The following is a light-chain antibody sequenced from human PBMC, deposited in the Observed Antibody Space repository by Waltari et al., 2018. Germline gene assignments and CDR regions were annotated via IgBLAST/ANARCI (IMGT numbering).Light chain of an antibody. J-gene: IGKJ2*01. V-gene: IGKV1-5*03. CDR2: KAS. CDR3: QQYHSYPYT. Sequence: DIQMTQSPSTLSASVGDRVTITCRASQTLNRWLAWYQQKPGKAPKLLIYKASTLQSGVPSRFSGSDSGTQFALTITGLQAEYFATYYCQQYHSYPYTFGQGTKLEIK. CDR1: QTLNRW.